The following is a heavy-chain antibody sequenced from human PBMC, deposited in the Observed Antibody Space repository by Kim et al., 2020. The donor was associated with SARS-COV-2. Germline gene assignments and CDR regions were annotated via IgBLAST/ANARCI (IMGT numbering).Heavy chain of an antibody. Sequence: IYNADLGRGRLTISRDNDKNSLFLQMNSLRAEDTAVYYCARGPNYSPFDYWGQGTLVTVSS. CDR3: ARGPNYSPFDY. J-gene: IGHJ4*02. V-gene: IGHV3-48*03. D-gene: IGHD4-4*01. CDR2: I.